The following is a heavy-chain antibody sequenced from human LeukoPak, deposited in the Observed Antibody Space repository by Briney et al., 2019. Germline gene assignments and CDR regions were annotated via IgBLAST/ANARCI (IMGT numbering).Heavy chain of an antibody. CDR2: TLFDGSFT. CDR1: GFTFRNSG. D-gene: IGHD3-10*01. J-gene: IGHJ4*02. Sequence: GRSLRLSCAASGFTFRNSGMHWVRQAPGKGLEWVAYTLFDGSFTYYEDSVKGRFTISRDNSKNTLYLEVISLTAEDTAVYYCAKDDAWLRFGEWSQGTLVTVSS. CDR3: AKDDAWLRFGE. V-gene: IGHV3-30*18.